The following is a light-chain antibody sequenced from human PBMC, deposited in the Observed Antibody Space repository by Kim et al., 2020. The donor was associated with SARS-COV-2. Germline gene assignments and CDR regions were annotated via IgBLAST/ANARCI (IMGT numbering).Light chain of an antibody. V-gene: IGLV1-44*01. CDR3: ATWDDRLDVWM. J-gene: IGLJ3*02. CDR2: TDD. Sequence: QLVLTQPPSASGTPGQRVTISCSGSSSNIGRNTVNWYQQFPGTAPQLLIDTDDRRPSGVSDRVSCSKSGTSASLAISALRSEDEADYYCATWDDRLDVWMFGGGTQLTVL. CDR1: SSNIGRNT.